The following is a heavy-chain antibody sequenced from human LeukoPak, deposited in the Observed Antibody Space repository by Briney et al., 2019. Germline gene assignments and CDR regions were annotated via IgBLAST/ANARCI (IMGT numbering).Heavy chain of an antibody. CDR1: GFNFRGYA. Sequence: GGSLRLSCAASGFNFRGYAMSWVRQAPGKGLEWVSAISGSGGRAHYADSVRGRFTISRDSSQNTLQLQMNSLRAEDTAVYYCAKEVVMGETNYYYYGMDVWGQGTTVTVSS. D-gene: IGHD2-21*01. J-gene: IGHJ6*02. V-gene: IGHV3-23*01. CDR2: ISGSGGRA. CDR3: AKEVVMGETNYYYYGMDV.